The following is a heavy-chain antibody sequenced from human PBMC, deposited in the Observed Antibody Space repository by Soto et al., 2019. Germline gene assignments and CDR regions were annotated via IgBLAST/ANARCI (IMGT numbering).Heavy chain of an antibody. D-gene: IGHD3-9*01. CDR3: AREPILRYFDWLYYHDAFDI. J-gene: IGHJ3*02. CDR1: GFTFISYS. V-gene: IGHV3-48*04. CDR2: ISSSSSTI. Sequence: GGPLRLSCAASGFTFISYSMNWVRQAPGKGLEWVSYISSSSSTIYYADSVKGRFTISRDNAKNSLYLQMNSLRAEDTAVYYCAREPILRYFDWLYYHDAFDIWGQGTMVTVSS.